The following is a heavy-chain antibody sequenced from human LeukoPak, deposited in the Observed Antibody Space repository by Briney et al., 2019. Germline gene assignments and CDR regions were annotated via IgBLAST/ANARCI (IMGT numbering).Heavy chain of an antibody. CDR3: ASSEGLPYYFDY. J-gene: IGHJ4*02. D-gene: IGHD3-10*01. V-gene: IGHV4-34*01. CDR1: GGSFSGYY. CDR2: INHSGST. Sequence: PSETLSLTCAVYGGSFSGYYWSWIRQPPGKGLAWIGEINHSGSTNYNPSLKSRVTISVDTSKNQFSLKLSSVTAADTAVYYCASSEGLPYYFDYWGQGTLVTVSS.